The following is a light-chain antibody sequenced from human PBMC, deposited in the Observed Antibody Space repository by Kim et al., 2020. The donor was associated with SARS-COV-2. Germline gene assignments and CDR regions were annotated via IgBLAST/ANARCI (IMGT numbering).Light chain of an antibody. V-gene: IGKV3-20*01. CDR2: GAS. CDR3: QQYGSSPSGT. J-gene: IGKJ1*01. Sequence: EIVLTQSPDTLSLSPGERATLSCRASQSVSSSYLAWYQQKPGQAPRLLIYGASNRATGIPDRFSGSGSCTDFILTISRLEPEDFAVYYCQQYGSSPSGTFGPGTKVDIK. CDR1: QSVSSSY.